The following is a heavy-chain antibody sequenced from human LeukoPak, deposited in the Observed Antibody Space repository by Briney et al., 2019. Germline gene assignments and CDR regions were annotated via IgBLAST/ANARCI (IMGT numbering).Heavy chain of an antibody. CDR1: GGSISSSNYY. CDR2: IYYSGST. V-gene: IGHV4-39*01. D-gene: IGHD4-17*01. Sequence: SETLSLTCTVSGGSISSSNYYWGWIRQPPGKGLEWIGSIYYSGSTYYNPSLKSRVTISVDTSKNQFSLKLSSVTAADTAVYYCAKPSTVSTFWYFDLWGRGTLVTVSS. CDR3: AKPSTVSTFWYFDL. J-gene: IGHJ2*01.